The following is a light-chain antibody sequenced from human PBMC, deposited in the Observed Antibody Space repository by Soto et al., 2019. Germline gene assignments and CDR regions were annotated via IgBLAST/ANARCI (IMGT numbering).Light chain of an antibody. V-gene: IGLV2-11*01. CDR1: SSDGGGYNY. CDR2: DVS. J-gene: IGLJ2*01. Sequence: QSALTQPRSVSGSPGQSVTISVTGTSSDGGGYNYVSWYQQHPGKAPKLMIYDVSKRPSWVPDRFSGSKSGNTASLTISGLQAEDEADYYCCSYAGSYTFVVFGGGTKVTFL. CDR3: CSYAGSYTFVV.